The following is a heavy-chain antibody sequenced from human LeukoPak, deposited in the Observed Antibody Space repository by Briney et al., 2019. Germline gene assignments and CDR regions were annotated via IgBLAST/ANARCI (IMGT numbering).Heavy chain of an antibody. Sequence: ASVKVSCKASGYTFTSYYMHWVRQAPGQGLEWMGIINPSGGSTSYAQKFQGRVTMTRDMSTSTVYMELSSLRSEDTAVYYCAGDASRDQYQLLPHYFDYWGQGTLVTVSS. CDR1: GYTFTSYY. D-gene: IGHD2-2*01. J-gene: IGHJ4*02. V-gene: IGHV1-46*01. CDR2: INPSGGST. CDR3: AGDASRDQYQLLPHYFDY.